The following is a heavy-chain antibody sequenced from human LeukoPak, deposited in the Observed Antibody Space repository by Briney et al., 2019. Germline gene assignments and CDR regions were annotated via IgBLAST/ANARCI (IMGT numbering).Heavy chain of an antibody. CDR2: IKQDGSEK. J-gene: IGHJ4*02. D-gene: IGHD3-22*01. V-gene: IGHV3-7*01. Sequence: GGSLRLSCAASGFTFSSYWMSWVRQARGKGLEWVANIKQDGSEKYYVDSVKGRFTISRDNAKNSLYLQMNSLRAEDTAVYYCASDRDYYDSSGYLFDYWGQGTLVTVSS. CDR3: ASDRDYYDSSGYLFDY. CDR1: GFTFSSYW.